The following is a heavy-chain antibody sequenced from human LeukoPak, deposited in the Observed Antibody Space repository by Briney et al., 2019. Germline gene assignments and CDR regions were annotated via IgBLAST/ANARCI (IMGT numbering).Heavy chain of an antibody. CDR2: LFYSGST. D-gene: IGHD3-10*01. CDR3: ATDAVIRGVTYFDY. CDR1: GGSISSYY. J-gene: IGHJ4*02. Sequence: ETLSLTSTAAGGSISSYYWRWIRQPPGKGLEWIAYLFYSGSTDYNPSLESRVTISVDTSKNQFSLKLRSVNAADTAVYYCATDAVIRGVTYFDYWGQGTLVTVSS. V-gene: IGHV4-59*01.